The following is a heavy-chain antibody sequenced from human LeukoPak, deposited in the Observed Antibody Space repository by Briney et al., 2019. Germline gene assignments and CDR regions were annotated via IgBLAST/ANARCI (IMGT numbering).Heavy chain of an antibody. CDR3: ARRAKLLSGSGSPGDAFEI. V-gene: IGHV4-59*01. Sequence: PSETLSLTCTISGGSISSYYWSWIRQPPGKGLEWIGFVYNSGSTNYNPSLKSRVTISVDTSKNKFSLKLTSVTAADTAIYFCARRAKLLSGSGSPGDAFEIWGQGTMVTVSS. CDR2: VYNSGST. J-gene: IGHJ3*02. D-gene: IGHD3-10*01. CDR1: GGSISSYY.